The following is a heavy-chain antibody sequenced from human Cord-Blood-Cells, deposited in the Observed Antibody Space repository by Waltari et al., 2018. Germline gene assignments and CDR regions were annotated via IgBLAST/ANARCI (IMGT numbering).Heavy chain of an antibody. CDR1: GYSFTSSW. CDR2: IYPGDSDT. D-gene: IGHD6-6*01. CDR3: ASRGDSSSSGDAFDI. V-gene: IGHV5-51*03. J-gene: IGHJ3*02. Sequence: EVQLVQSGAEVNKPGESLKISCKGSGYSFTSSWHGWVRHMPGKGLEWMGIIYPGDSDTRYSPSFQGQVTISADKSISTAYLQWSSLKASDTAMYYCASRGDSSSSGDAFDIWGQGTMVTVSS.